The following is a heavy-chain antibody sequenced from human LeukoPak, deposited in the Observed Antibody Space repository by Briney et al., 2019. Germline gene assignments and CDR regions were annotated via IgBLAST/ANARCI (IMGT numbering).Heavy chain of an antibody. CDR1: GGSISSYY. D-gene: IGHD2-15*01. Sequence: SETLSLTCAVSGGSISSYYWSWIRQPAGKGLEWIGRIYTSGSTNYNPSLKSRVTMSVDTSKNQFSLKLSSVTAADTAVYYCARGDYCSGGSCYSRAFDIWGQGTMVTVSS. CDR3: ARGDYCSGGSCYSRAFDI. J-gene: IGHJ3*02. V-gene: IGHV4-4*07. CDR2: IYTSGST.